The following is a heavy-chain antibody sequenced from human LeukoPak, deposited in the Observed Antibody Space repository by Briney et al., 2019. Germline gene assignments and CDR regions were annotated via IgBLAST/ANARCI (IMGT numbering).Heavy chain of an antibody. D-gene: IGHD3-22*01. CDR3: ARGHVSYYYDSSGYLEY. CDR2: INHSGGT. V-gene: IGHV4-34*01. Sequence: SETLSLTCAVYGGSFSGYYWSWIRQPPGKGLEWIGEINHSGGTNYNPSLKSRVTISVDTSKNQFSLKLSSVAAADTAVYYCARGHVSYYYDSSGYLEYWGQGTLVTVSS. CDR1: GGSFSGYY. J-gene: IGHJ4*02.